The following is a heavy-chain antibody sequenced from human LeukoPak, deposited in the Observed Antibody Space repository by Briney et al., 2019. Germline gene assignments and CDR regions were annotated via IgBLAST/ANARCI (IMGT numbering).Heavy chain of an antibody. D-gene: IGHD6-13*01. Sequence: GGSLRLSCAASGFTFSTYSMNWVRQAPGKGLEWVSSISSSSSYIYYADSVKGRFTISRDNAKNPLYLQMNSLRAEDSAVYYCASAGSSSSWYNYYLDYWGQGTLVTVSS. CDR3: ASAGSSSSWYNYYLDY. J-gene: IGHJ4*02. CDR1: GFTFSTYS. CDR2: ISSSSSYI. V-gene: IGHV3-21*01.